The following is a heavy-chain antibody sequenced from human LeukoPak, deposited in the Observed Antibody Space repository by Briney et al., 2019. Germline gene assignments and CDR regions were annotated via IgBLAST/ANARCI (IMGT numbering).Heavy chain of an antibody. V-gene: IGHV4-38-2*01. CDR3: ARRRYCSSTSCPYWYFDL. J-gene: IGHJ2*01. CDR1: GYSISSGYH. Sequence: SETLSLTCVVSGYSISSGYHWGWIRQPPGKGLEWIGYIYYSGSTYYNPSLKSRVTISVDTSKNQFSLKLSSVTAADTAVYYCARRRYCSSTSCPYWYFDLWGRGTLVTVSS. CDR2: IYYSGST. D-gene: IGHD2-2*01.